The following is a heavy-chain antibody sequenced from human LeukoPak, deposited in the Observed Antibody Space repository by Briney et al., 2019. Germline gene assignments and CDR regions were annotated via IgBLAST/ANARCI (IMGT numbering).Heavy chain of an antibody. CDR3: ARLQYYDILTGYYRVGWFDP. J-gene: IGHJ5*02. D-gene: IGHD3-9*01. CDR2: IYYSWST. Sequence: SETLSLTCTVSSGSISSYYWSWIRRPPGKGREWIGYIYYSWSTNYNPYLKSQVTISVDTSKNQFPLKLRSVTAADTAVYYGARLQYYDILTGYYRVGWFDPWGQGTLVTVSS. V-gene: IGHV4-59*01. CDR1: SGSISSYY.